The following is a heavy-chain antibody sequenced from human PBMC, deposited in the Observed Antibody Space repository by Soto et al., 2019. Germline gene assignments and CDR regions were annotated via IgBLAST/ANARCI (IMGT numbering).Heavy chain of an antibody. CDR3: ARNYDFWSGYLCNFDY. J-gene: IGHJ4*02. CDR1: GYTFTSNA. D-gene: IGHD3-3*01. CDR2: INAGNGNT. V-gene: IGHV1-3*01. Sequence: ASVKVSCKASGYTFTSNAIHWVRQTPGQRLEWMGWINAGNGNTKYSQKFQGRVTITRDTSASTAYMELSSLRSEDTAVYYCARNYDFWSGYLCNFDYWGQGTLVPVSS.